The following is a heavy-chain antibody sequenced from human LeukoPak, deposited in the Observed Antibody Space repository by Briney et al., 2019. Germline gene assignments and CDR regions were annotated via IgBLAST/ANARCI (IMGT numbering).Heavy chain of an antibody. CDR1: GYSFTNYW. D-gene: IGHD5-12*01. V-gene: IGHV5-51*01. CDR3: ARHGYSGYDYPDY. CDR2: IYPNDSDI. J-gene: IGHJ4*02. Sequence: GESLNISCKASGYSFTNYWIGWGRQMPGKGLEWRGIIYPNDSDIRYSPSFQGQVTISADKSINTAYLQCSSLKASETAMYYCARHGYSGYDYPDYWGQGTLVSDSS.